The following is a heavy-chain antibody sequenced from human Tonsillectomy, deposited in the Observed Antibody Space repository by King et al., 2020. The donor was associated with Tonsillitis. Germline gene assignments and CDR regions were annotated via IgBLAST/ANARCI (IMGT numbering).Heavy chain of an antibody. CDR1: GGSISSGGYY. D-gene: IGHD2-2*01. V-gene: IGHV4-31*03. CDR3: ARDSKYGGFDY. CDR2: IYYSGST. J-gene: IGHJ4*02. Sequence: QLQESGPGLVKPSQTLSLTCTVSGGSISSGGYYWSWIRPHPGKGLEWIGYIYYSGSTYYNPSLKSRVTILVDTSKNQFSLKLSSVTAADTAVYYCARDSKYGGFDYWGQGTLVTVSS.